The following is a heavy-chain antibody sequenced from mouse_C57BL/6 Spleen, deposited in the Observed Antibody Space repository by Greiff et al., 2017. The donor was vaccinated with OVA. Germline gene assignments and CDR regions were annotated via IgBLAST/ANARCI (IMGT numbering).Heavy chain of an antibody. Sequence: EVKLLESGPGLVKPSQSLSLTCSVTGYSITSGYYWNWLRQFPGNKLEWMGYISYDGSNNYNPSLKNRISITRDTSKNQFFLTLNSVTTEDTATYYCAQAPANWDLYFDDWGKGTTLTVSS. CDR2: ISYDGSN. J-gene: IGHJ2*01. V-gene: IGHV3-6*01. CDR1: GYSITSGYY. CDR3: AQAPANWDLYFDD. D-gene: IGHD4-1*01.